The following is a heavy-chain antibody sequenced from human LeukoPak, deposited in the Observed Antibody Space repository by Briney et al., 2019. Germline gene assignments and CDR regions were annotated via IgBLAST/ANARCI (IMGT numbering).Heavy chain of an antibody. CDR2: IYHSGRT. J-gene: IGHJ4*02. CDR3: ASTGYSSSWYEGQIDY. CDR1: GVSISSSNSY. D-gene: IGHD6-13*01. V-gene: IGHV4-39*07. Sequence: SETLTLTCTVSGVSISSSNSYWGWIRQPPGKGLEWIGNIYHSGRTYYNPSLKSRVSISIDTSKNQLSLKVSSVTAADTAVYYCASTGYSSSWYEGQIDYWGQGTLVTVSS.